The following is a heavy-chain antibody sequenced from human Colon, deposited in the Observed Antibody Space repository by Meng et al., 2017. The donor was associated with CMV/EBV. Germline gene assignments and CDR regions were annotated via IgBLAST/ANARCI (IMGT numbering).Heavy chain of an antibody. J-gene: IGHJ4*02. D-gene: IGHD5-24*01. CDR1: GFTFNTYT. Sequence: SGFTFNTYTMNWVRQAPGKGLEWVSGFSRSGASTYYADSVRGRFSISRDNSKNILYLQMNSLRAEDTGLYYCAKGSADGFNGLFDYWGQGALVTVSS. CDR3: AKGSADGFNGLFDY. V-gene: IGHV3-23*01. CDR2: FSRSGAST.